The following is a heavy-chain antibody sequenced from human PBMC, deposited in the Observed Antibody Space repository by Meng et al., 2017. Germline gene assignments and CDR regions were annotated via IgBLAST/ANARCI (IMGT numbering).Heavy chain of an antibody. CDR2: ITKDGSRK. V-gene: IGHV3-30*16. J-gene: IGHJ4*02. CDR3: ARDFDY. CDR1: GVVFSNYE. Sequence: QVYVVGSGGARVPRRRSLTPSVVASGVVFSNYEMHWFRQAPGKGLEWVACITKDGSRKYYLGSVRGRFPISRDNSKNTLYLEMNSLRSEDTALYYCARDFDYWGQGTLVTVSS.